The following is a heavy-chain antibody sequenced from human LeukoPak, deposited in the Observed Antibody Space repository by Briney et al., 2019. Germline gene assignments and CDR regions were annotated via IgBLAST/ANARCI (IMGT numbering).Heavy chain of an antibody. CDR1: GFTFSSYA. J-gene: IGHJ4*02. Sequence: QPGGSLRLSCAASGFTFSSYAMTWVRQAPGKGLDWVSGISNSASGTYYADSVKGRFTVSRDNSKSTLYLEMNSLRAEDTAVYYCTKSHSDLYVLGGDIDYWGQGTLVTVSS. V-gene: IGHV3-23*01. D-gene: IGHD2-21*01. CDR3: TKSHSDLYVLGGDIDY. CDR2: ISNSASGT.